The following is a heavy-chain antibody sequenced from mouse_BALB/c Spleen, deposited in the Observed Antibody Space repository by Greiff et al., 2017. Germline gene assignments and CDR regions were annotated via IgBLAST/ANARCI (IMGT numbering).Heavy chain of an antibody. CDR2: IYPGNVNT. CDR3: ARWYFDV. J-gene: IGHJ1*01. CDR1: GYTFTSYY. Sequence: QVQLKESGPELVKPGASVRISCKASGYTFTSYYIHWVKQRPGQGLEWIGWIYPGNVNTKYNEKFKGKATLTADKSSSTAYMQLSSLTSEDSAVYFCARWYFDVWGAGTTVTVSS. V-gene: IGHV1S56*01.